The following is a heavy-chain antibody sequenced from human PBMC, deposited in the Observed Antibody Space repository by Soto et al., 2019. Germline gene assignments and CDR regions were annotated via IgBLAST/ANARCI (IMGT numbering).Heavy chain of an antibody. D-gene: IGHD3-22*01. CDR1: GFTFSSYS. V-gene: IGHV3-21*01. CDR2: ISSSSSYI. CDR3: ARVVDYYDPYYYYGMDV. J-gene: IGHJ6*02. Sequence: EVQLVESGGGLVKPRGSLRLSCAASGFTFSSYSMNWVRQAPGKGREWVSSISSSSSYIYYADSVKGRFTISRDNAKNSLYLQMNSLRAEDTAVYYCARVVDYYDPYYYYGMDVWGQGTTVTVSS.